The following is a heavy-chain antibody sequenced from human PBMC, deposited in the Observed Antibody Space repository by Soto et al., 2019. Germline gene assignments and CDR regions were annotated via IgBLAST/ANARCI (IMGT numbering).Heavy chain of an antibody. CDR2: ISAYNGNT. Sequence: QVQLVQSGAEVKKPGASVKVSCKASGYTFTSYGISWVRQAPGQGLEWMGWISAYNGNTNYAQKLQGRVTMTTDPSTSTAYMELRSLRADDTAVYYCARDFWSGSLRVRHGFDYWGQGTLVTVSS. V-gene: IGHV1-18*01. J-gene: IGHJ4*02. CDR1: GYTFTSYG. D-gene: IGHD3-3*01. CDR3: ARDFWSGSLRVRHGFDY.